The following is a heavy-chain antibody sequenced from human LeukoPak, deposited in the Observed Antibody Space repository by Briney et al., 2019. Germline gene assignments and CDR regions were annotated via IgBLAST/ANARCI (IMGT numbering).Heavy chain of an antibody. J-gene: IGHJ4*02. CDR3: ARQLAVNTFDY. V-gene: IGHV5-51*01. D-gene: IGHD3-22*01. Sequence: GESLKISCQGSGYSFTSYWIGWERQMPGKGLEWMGIIYPGDSDTRYSPSFQGQVTISADKSITTAYLQWSSLKASDTAIYYCARQLAVNTFDYWCQGTLVTVSS. CDR2: IYPGDSDT. CDR1: GYSFTSYW.